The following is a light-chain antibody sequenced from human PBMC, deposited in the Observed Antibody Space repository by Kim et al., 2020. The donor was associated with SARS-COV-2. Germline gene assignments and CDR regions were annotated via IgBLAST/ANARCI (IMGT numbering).Light chain of an antibody. CDR3: QLFGSSPRLT. J-gene: IGKJ4*01. V-gene: IGKV3-20*01. CDR2: SAS. CDR1: HKIIGNY. Sequence: PGQVATLPCRASHKIIGNYLAWYRQKPGQAPSLLMYSASIRATGIPDRCSGSGSGTAFSLTISRLEPEDVAVYYCQLFGSSPRLTFGGGTKVDIK.